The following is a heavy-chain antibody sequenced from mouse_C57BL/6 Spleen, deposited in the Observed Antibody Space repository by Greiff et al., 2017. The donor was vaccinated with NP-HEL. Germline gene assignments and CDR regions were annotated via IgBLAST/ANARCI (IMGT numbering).Heavy chain of an antibody. J-gene: IGHJ1*03. Sequence: QVQLQQPGAELVRPGSSVKLSCKASGYTFTSYWMHWVKQRPIQGLEWIGNIDPSDSETHYNQKFKDKATLTVDKSSSTAYMQLSSLTSEDSAVYYCARRITTVVEEYFDVWGTGTTVTGSS. CDR2: IDPSDSET. V-gene: IGHV1-52*01. CDR1: GYTFTSYW. D-gene: IGHD1-1*01. CDR3: ARRITTVVEEYFDV.